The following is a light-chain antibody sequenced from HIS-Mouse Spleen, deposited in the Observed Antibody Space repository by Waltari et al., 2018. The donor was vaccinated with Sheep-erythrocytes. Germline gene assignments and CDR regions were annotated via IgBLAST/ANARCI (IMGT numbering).Light chain of an antibody. J-gene: IGLJ3*02. Sequence: QSALTQPASVSGSPGQSITISCTGTSSDVGSYHLVSWYQQHPGKAPKLMIYEGSNRPSGVSNRFSGSKSGNTASLTISGLQAEDEADYYCCSYAGSSTPWVFGGGTKLTVL. V-gene: IGLV2-23*01. CDR1: SSDVGSYHL. CDR2: EGS. CDR3: CSYAGSSTPWV.